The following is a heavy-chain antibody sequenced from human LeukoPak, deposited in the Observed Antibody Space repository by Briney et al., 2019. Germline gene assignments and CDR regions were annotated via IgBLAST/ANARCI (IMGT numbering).Heavy chain of an antibody. V-gene: IGHV4-30-2*01. CDR3: ARVDVLRFPGDYYYGMDV. D-gene: IGHD3-3*01. CDR2: IYNSGST. CDR1: GGSISSGGYS. Sequence: PSETLSLTCAVSGGSISSGGYSWSWIRQPPGKGLEWIGYIYNSGSTYYNPSLKSRVTISVDRSKNQFSLKLSSVTAADTAVYYCARVDVLRFPGDYYYGMDVWGQGTTVTVSS. J-gene: IGHJ6*02.